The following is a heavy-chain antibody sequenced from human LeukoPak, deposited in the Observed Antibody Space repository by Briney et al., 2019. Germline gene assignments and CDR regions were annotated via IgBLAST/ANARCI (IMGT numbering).Heavy chain of an antibody. D-gene: IGHD3-10*01. J-gene: IGHJ3*02. V-gene: IGHV4-4*09. CDR3: ARHLGYYYGSGSSDAFDI. Sequence: SETLSLTCTVSGGSISSYYWSWIRQPPGKGLEWTGYIYTSGSTNYNPSLKSRVTISVDTSKNQFSLKLSSVTAADTAVYYCARHLGYYYGSGSSDAFDIWGQGTMVTVSS. CDR2: IYTSGST. CDR1: GGSISSYY.